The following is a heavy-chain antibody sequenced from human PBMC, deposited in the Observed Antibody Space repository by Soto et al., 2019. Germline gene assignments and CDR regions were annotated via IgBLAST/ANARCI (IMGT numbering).Heavy chain of an antibody. Sequence: SETLSLTCTVSGDSIISRSDYWGWIRQPPGKGLEWIGTIYYTGSTYYNPSLKSRVTISVDTSKNHFSLSLSSVTAADTAVYYCARRSSRAKFDLWSQGALVTVSS. CDR3: ARRSSRAKFDL. CDR2: IYYTGST. CDR1: GDSIISRSDY. V-gene: IGHV4-39*02. J-gene: IGHJ4*02.